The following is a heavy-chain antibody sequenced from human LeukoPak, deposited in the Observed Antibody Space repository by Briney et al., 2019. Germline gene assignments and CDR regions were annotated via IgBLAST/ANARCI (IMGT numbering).Heavy chain of an antibody. D-gene: IGHD6-13*01. CDR2: IIPILGIA. CDR3: ARDPGDSSNHYYYGMDV. J-gene: IGHJ6*02. V-gene: IGHV1-69*04. CDR1: GGTFSSYA. Sequence: ASVKVSCKASGGTFSSYAISWVRQAPGQGLEWMGRIIPILGIANYAQKFQGRVTITADKSTSTAYMELSSLRSEDTAVHYCARDPGDSSNHYYYGMDVWGQGTTVTVSS.